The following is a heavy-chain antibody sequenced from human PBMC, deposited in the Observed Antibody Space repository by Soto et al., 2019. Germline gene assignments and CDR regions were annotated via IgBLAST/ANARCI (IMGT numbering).Heavy chain of an antibody. CDR2: IYYSGTT. CDR1: GGSINSYY. CDR3: ARSYGSYVFDWFDP. D-gene: IGHD6-6*01. J-gene: IGHJ5*02. Sequence: SETLSLTCTVSGGSINSYYWSWVRRPPGKGLEWIGYIYYSGTTNYNPSLKSRVTISVDTSKNQFSLNLSSVTAADTAVYYCARSYGSYVFDWFDPWGQGTLVTVSS. V-gene: IGHV4-59*01.